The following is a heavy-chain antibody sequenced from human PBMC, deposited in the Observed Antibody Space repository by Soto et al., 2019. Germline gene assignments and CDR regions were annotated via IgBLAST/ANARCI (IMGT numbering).Heavy chain of an antibody. J-gene: IGHJ4*02. D-gene: IGHD6-19*01. CDR1: GFTFNSYW. CDR2: IKPDGSET. V-gene: IGHV3-7*01. CDR3: GRVGKVAAIDY. Sequence: EVQLVESGGGLVQPGGSLRLSCAASGFTFNSYWMTWVRQAPGQGLEWVANIKPDGSETYYLDSVKGRFTISRDSARDSVHLQMNVLRAEDTALYYCGRVGKVAAIDYWGRGTLVTVSS.